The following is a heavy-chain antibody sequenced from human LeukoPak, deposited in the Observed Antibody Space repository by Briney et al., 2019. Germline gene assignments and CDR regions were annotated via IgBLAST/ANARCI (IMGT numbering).Heavy chain of an antibody. D-gene: IGHD5-24*01. CDR3: ARNRYGYNFGY. CDR1: GGTFSSYA. J-gene: IGHJ4*02. V-gene: IGHV1-2*02. Sequence: ASVKCSCTASGGTFSSYAISWVRQAPGQGLEWMGWINPNSGGTNYAQQFQGRVTMTRDTSISTAYMELSSLTSDDTAVYYCARNRYGYNFGYWAQ. CDR2: INPNSGGT.